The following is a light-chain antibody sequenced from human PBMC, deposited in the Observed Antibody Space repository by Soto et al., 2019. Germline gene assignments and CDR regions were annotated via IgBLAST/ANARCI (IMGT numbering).Light chain of an antibody. CDR1: QSITNC. CDR2: DAS. J-gene: IGKJ2*01. V-gene: IGKV1-5*03. CDR3: QQHNPYSPYT. Sequence: DIQMTQSPSTLSASVGDRVTITCRASQSITNCLAWYQQKPGKGPKLLIFDASSLRSGVPSRFSGSGSGTEVTLTISSLQPEDFATYYCQQHNPYSPYTFGQGTKVDIK.